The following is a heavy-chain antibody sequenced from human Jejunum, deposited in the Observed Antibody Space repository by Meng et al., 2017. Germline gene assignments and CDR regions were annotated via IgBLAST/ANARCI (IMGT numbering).Heavy chain of an antibody. CDR1: GFTFSLYW. Sequence: GGSLRLSCAASGFTFSLYWISWIRQAPGKGLEWVANIKLDGSEKYYVDSVKGRFTISRDNAKNSLYLQMNSLRAEDTAVYYCVREKWGGHFAFDIWGQGTTVTVSS. D-gene: IGHD3-16*01. CDR2: IKLDGSEK. CDR3: VREKWGGHFAFDI. V-gene: IGHV3-7*01. J-gene: IGHJ3*02.